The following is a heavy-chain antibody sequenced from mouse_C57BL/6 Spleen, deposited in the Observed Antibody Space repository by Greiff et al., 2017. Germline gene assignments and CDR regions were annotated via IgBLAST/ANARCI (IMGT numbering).Heavy chain of an antibody. CDR1: GYAFSSYW. V-gene: IGHV1-80*01. CDR3: AREYYYGSSYVGYVDV. CDR2: IYPGDGDT. Sequence: QVQLQQSGAELVKPGASVKISCKASGYAFSSYWMNWVQQRPGKGLEWIGQIYPGDGDTNYNGKFKGKATLPAATSSSTAYMQLDSLTSADSAVYFCAREYYYGSSYVGYVDVWGTGTTVTVSS. D-gene: IGHD1-1*01. J-gene: IGHJ1*03.